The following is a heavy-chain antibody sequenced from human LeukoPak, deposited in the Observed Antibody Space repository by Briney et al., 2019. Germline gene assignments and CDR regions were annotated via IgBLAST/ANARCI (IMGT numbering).Heavy chain of an antibody. CDR2: INQDGSEK. CDR3: ARDGRIAVAGGY. CDR1: GFTFSFYW. J-gene: IGHJ4*02. V-gene: IGHV3-7*01. D-gene: IGHD6-19*01. Sequence: GGSLRLSCATSGFTFSFYWMSWVRQAPGKGLEWVANINQDGSEKDYVDSVKGRFTISRDNAKKVLYLEMDSLRVGDTAVYYCARDGRIAVAGGYWGQGSQVIVSS.